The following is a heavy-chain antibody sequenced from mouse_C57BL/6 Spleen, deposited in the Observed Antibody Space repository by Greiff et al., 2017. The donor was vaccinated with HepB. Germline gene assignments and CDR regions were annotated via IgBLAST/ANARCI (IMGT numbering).Heavy chain of an antibody. CDR3: ATLFYYGSSF. CDR1: GYTFTSYW. CDR2: IDPSDSYT. V-gene: IGHV1-69*01. D-gene: IGHD1-1*01. J-gene: IGHJ2*01. Sequence: VQLQQPGAELVMPGASVKLSCKASGYTFTSYWMHWVKQRPGQGLEWIGEIDPSDSYTNYNQKFKGKSTLTVDKSSSTAYMQLSSLTSEDSAVYYCATLFYYGSSFWGQGTTLTVSS.